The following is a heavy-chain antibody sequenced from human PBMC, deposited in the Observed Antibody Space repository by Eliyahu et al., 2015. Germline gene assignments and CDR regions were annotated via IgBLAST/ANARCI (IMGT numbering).Heavy chain of an antibody. Sequence: QVQLVQSGAEVKKPXASVKVSCEASGXPFTTYYVHWVRQAPGQGLEWMGVINPSGGGTTYAQKFQGRVSMTRNTSTSSVHLELSSLKSEDTAMYYCARGQRWGRTVTTIMGFDPWGQGTLVTVSS. D-gene: IGHD3-16*01. V-gene: IGHV1-46*03. CDR3: ARGQRWGRTVTTIMGFDP. J-gene: IGHJ5*02. CDR2: INPSGGGT. CDR1: GXPFTTYY.